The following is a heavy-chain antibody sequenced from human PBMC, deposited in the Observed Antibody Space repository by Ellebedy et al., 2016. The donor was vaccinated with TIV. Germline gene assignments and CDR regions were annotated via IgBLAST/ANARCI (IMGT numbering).Heavy chain of an antibody. Sequence: MPSETLSLTCTVSAGSISNYYWSWIRQPPGKGLEWIGYIYYSGSTNYNPSLKSRVTMSVDSSKNQFSLNLSSVTAADTAVYYCARVHSSSWYEVDYFDYWGKGTLVTVSS. CDR2: IYYSGST. J-gene: IGHJ4*02. D-gene: IGHD6-13*01. CDR1: AGSISNYY. CDR3: ARVHSSSWYEVDYFDY. V-gene: IGHV4-59*01.